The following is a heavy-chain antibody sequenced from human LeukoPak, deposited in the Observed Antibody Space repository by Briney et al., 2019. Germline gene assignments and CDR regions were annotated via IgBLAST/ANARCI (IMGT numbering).Heavy chain of an antibody. V-gene: IGHV1-8*01. CDR1: GYTFTSYD. CDR3: ARGPGYSSSWYLFHRFDP. CDR2: MNPNSGNT. Sequence: ASVKVSCKASGYTFTSYDINWVRLATGQGLEWRRWMNPNSGNTGYAQKFQGRVTMTRNTSISTAYMELSSLRSEDTAVYYCARGPGYSSSWYLFHRFDPWGQGTLVTVSS. J-gene: IGHJ5*02. D-gene: IGHD6-13*01.